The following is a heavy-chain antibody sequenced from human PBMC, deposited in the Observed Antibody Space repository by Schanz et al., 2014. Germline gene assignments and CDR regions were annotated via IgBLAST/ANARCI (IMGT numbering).Heavy chain of an antibody. D-gene: IGHD3-10*01. Sequence: VQLVESGGGVVQPGRSLRLSCAASGFIFSNSWMSWVRQAPGKGLEWVANIGYDGSEKYYVDSVKGRFTISRDNSKDTLYLQMSGLTPEDTAVYYCARGPIPIQGVPMDFWGQGTLVTVSS. J-gene: IGHJ4*02. CDR2: IGYDGSEK. CDR3: ARGPIPIQGVPMDF. V-gene: IGHV3-7*04. CDR1: GFIFSNSW.